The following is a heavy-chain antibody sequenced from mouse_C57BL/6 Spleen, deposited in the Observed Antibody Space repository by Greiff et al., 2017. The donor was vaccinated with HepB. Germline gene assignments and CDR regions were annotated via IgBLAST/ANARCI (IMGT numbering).Heavy chain of an antibody. CDR1: GYTFTSYW. CDR2: IYPGNSDT. J-gene: IGHJ4*01. V-gene: IGHV1-5*01. D-gene: IGHD2-5*01. Sequence: VQLQQSGTVLARPGASVKMSCKTSGYTFTSYWMHWVKQRPGQGLEWIGAIYPGNSDTSYNQKFKGKAKLTAVTAASTAYMELSSLTNEDSAVYYCTREYYSNSYYAMDYWGQGTSFTVSS. CDR3: TREYYSNSYYAMDY.